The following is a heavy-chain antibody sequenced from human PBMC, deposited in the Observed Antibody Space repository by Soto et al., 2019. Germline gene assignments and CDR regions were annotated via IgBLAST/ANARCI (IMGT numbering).Heavy chain of an antibody. CDR2: ISGSGGST. CDR1: GFTFSSYV. CDR3: AKDYYDSSGYLLPQDAFDI. D-gene: IGHD3-22*01. Sequence: GGSLRLSCAASGFTFSSYVMSWVRQAPGKGLEWVSAISGSGGSTYYADSVKGRFTISRDNSKNTLYLQMNSLRAEDTAVYYCAKDYYDSSGYLLPQDAFDIWGQGTMVTVSS. V-gene: IGHV3-23*01. J-gene: IGHJ3*02.